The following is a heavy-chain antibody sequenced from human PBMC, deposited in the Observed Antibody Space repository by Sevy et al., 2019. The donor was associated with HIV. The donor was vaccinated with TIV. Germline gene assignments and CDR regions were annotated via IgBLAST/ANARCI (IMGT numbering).Heavy chain of an antibody. D-gene: IGHD3-3*01. CDR3: ARRDYYGYSDS. CDR2: IYYSWSA. V-gene: IGHV4-39*01. J-gene: IGHJ4*02. CDR1: GGSISSSYYY. Sequence: SETLSLTCTVSGGSISSSYYYWGWIRQPPGKGLEWIGTIYYSWSAYYNSSLKSRVTIFIDTSNNQFSLRLSSVTAADTAVYYCARRDYYGYSDSWGQGTLVTVSS.